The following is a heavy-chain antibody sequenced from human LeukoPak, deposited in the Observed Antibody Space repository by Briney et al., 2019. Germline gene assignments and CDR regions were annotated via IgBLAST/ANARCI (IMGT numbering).Heavy chain of an antibody. V-gene: IGHV3-30*18. CDR1: GFTFSSYG. CDR3: AKDKSDYEFDY. D-gene: IGHD4-17*01. Sequence: GRSLRLSCAASGFTFSSYGMHWVRQAPGKGLEWVAVISYDGSNKYYADSVKGRFTISRDNSKNTLYPQMNSLRAEDTAVYYCAKDKSDYEFDYWGQGTLVTVSS. CDR2: ISYDGSNK. J-gene: IGHJ4*02.